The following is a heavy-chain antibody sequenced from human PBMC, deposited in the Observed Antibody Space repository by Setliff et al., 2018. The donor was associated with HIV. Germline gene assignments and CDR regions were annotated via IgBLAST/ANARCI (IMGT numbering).Heavy chain of an antibody. Sequence: SVKVSCKASGGTFSSYAISWVRQAPGQGLEWMGGIIPIFGTADYVQKFQGRVTITADESTSTAYMELSSLRSEDTAVYYCARDPRIAVARDYYYYYMDVWGKGTTVTVSS. CDR3: ARDPRIAVARDYYYYYMDV. V-gene: IGHV1-69*13. CDR2: IIPIFGTA. J-gene: IGHJ6*03. CDR1: GGTFSSYA. D-gene: IGHD6-19*01.